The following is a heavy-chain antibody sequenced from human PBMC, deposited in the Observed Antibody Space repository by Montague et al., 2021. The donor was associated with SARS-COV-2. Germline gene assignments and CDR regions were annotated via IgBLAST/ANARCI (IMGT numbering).Heavy chain of an antibody. CDR1: GFSLSTSGMC. D-gene: IGHD5-24*01. Sequence: PALAKPTKTLTLTCTFSGFSLSTSGMCVSWIRQPPGKALEWLARIDWDDDKYYSTSLKTRLTISKDTSKNQVVLTMTNMDPVDTATYYCARASLAWLDYWGQGTLVTVSS. J-gene: IGHJ4*02. CDR3: ARASLAWLDY. CDR2: IDWDDDK. V-gene: IGHV2-70*11.